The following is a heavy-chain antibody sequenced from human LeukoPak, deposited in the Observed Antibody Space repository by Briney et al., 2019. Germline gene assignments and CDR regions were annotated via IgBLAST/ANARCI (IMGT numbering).Heavy chain of an antibody. J-gene: IGHJ6*03. CDR2: INHSGST. Sequence: RASETLSLTCAVYGGSFSGYYWSGIRQPPGKGLEWIGEINHSGSTNYNPSLKSRVTISGDTSNNQFSLTLSSVTAADTAVYFCARVGYSYVINDWSRTGLGAYPTKYYYHMDVWGKGTTVTVSS. V-gene: IGHV4-34*01. CDR1: GGSFSGYY. CDR3: ARVGYSYVINDWSRTGLGAYPTKYYYHMDV. D-gene: IGHD5-18*01.